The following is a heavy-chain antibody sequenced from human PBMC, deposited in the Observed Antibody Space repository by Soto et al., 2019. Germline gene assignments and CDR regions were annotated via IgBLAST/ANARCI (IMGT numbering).Heavy chain of an antibody. CDR2: IYYSGSN. CDR3: ARGRTYYYDSSGYYL. V-gene: IGHV4-61*01. Sequence: SQTLSLTFSASGACVRSGSYYWSLIRQPTVKGLEWIGYIYYSGSNNYNHSLKSRVNISVDTSKNQFSLKLSSVTAADTAVYYCARGRTYYYDSSGYYLWGQGPLVRVSS. CDR1: GACVRSGSYY. J-gene: IGHJ4*02. D-gene: IGHD3-22*01.